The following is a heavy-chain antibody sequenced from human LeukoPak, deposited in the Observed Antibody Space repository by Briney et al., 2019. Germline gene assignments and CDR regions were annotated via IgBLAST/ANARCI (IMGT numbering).Heavy chain of an antibody. Sequence: ASVKVSCKASGYTFTSYDINWVRQATGQGLEWMGWMNPNSGNTGFAQKFQGRVTMTRNTSISTAYMELSSLRSEDTAVYYCARDGALWFGESSIWGQGTMVTVSS. J-gene: IGHJ3*02. CDR1: GYTFTSYD. CDR2: MNPNSGNT. CDR3: ARDGALWFGESSI. V-gene: IGHV1-8*01. D-gene: IGHD3-10*01.